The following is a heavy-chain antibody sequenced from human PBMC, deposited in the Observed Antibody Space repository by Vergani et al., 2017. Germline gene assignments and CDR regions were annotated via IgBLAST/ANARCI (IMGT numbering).Heavy chain of an antibody. CDR2: IYTSGST. V-gene: IGHV4-61*02. Sequence: QVQLQESGPGLVKPSQTLSLTCTVSGGSISSGSYYWSWIRQPAGKGLEWIGRIYTSGSTNYNPSLKSRVTISVDTSKNQFSLKLSSVTAADTAVYYCAGEKTVLRYFDWLAPSGSVHFDYWGQGTLVTVSS. CDR1: GGSISSGSYY. CDR3: AGEKTVLRYFDWLAPSGSVHFDY. J-gene: IGHJ4*02. D-gene: IGHD3-9*01.